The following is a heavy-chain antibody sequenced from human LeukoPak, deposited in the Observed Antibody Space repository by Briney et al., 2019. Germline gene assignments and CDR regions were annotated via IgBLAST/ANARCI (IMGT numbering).Heavy chain of an antibody. CDR1: GGTFSSYA. J-gene: IGHJ6*02. CDR3: ARDHGDSSGYTPSAYYYYGMDV. V-gene: IGHV1-69*13. D-gene: IGHD3-22*01. CDR2: IIPIFGAA. Sequence: SVKVSCKASGGTFSSYAVSWVRQAPGQGLEWMGGIIPIFGAANYAQKFQGRVTITADESTSTAYMELSSLRSEDTAVYYCARDHGDSSGYTPSAYYYYGMDVWGQGTTVTVSS.